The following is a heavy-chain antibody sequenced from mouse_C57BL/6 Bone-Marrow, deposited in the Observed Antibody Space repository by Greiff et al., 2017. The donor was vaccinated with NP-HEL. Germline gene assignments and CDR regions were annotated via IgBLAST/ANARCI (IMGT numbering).Heavy chain of an antibody. Sequence: DVLLVESGGGLVKPGGSLKLSCAASGFTFSDYGMHWVRQAPEKGLEWVAYISNGTSTIYYADTVQGRFPISRDNAKNTLFLQMTSLRSEETAMYYCAIYYYGQGYFDVWGTGTTVTVSS. J-gene: IGHJ1*03. CDR1: GFTFSDYG. CDR3: AIYYYGQGYFDV. V-gene: IGHV5-17*01. D-gene: IGHD1-1*01. CDR2: ISNGTSTI.